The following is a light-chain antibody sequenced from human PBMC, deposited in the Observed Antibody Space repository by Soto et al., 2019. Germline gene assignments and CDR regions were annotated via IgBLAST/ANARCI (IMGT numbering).Light chain of an antibody. V-gene: IGKV3-11*01. CDR2: DAS. CDR3: QQRSDWPLT. CDR1: QSVSRY. J-gene: IGKJ4*01. Sequence: VLTRSPAILSLSPGERATLSCRASQSVSRYLAWYQQRPGQAPRLLIYDASNRATGIPDRFSGSGSGTDLTLTISSLEPEDFVVYYCQQRSDWPLTFGGGTRVDIK.